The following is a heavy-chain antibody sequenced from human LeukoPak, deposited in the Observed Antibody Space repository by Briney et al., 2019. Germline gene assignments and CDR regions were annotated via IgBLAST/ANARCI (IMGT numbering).Heavy chain of an antibody. V-gene: IGHV4-59*01. CDR1: GASITDFY. Sequence: SETLSLTCTVSGASITDFYWSWIRQPPGKGLEWIGYIYFNKRTNYSPSLKSRVTISGDTSKNQFSLKLSSVTAADTAVYYCARVPYGGNSVALDYWGQGTLVTVSS. CDR3: ARVPYGGNSVALDY. CDR2: IYFNKRT. D-gene: IGHD4-23*01. J-gene: IGHJ4*02.